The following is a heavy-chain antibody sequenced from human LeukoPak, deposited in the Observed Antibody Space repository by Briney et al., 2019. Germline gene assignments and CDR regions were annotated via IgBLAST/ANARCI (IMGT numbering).Heavy chain of an antibody. CDR1: GYTFTGYY. J-gene: IGHJ4*02. CDR2: INPNSGGT. Sequence: ASVKVSCKASGYTFTGYYMHWVRQAPGQGLEWMGWINPNSGGTNYAQKFQGRVTMTRDTSISTAYMELSRLRSDDTAVYYCARDSPTRSQYYDILTGSIIEDYWGQGTLVTVSS. D-gene: IGHD3-9*01. V-gene: IGHV1-2*02. CDR3: ARDSPTRSQYYDILTGSIIEDY.